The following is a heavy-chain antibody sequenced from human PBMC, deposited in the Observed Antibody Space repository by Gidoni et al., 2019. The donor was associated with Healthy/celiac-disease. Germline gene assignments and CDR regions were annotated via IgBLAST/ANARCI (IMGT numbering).Heavy chain of an antibody. V-gene: IGHV3-23*01. J-gene: IGHJ4*02. CDR1: GFTFSSYA. Sequence: EVQLLESGGGLVQPGGSLRLSCAASGFTFSSYAMSWVRQAPGKGLEWVTAISGSGGSTYYADSVKGRFTISRDNSKNTLYLQMTSLRAEDTAVYYCAKDDPEYGDYRDYFDYWGQGTLVTVSS. CDR3: AKDDPEYGDYRDYFDY. CDR2: ISGSGGST. D-gene: IGHD4-17*01.